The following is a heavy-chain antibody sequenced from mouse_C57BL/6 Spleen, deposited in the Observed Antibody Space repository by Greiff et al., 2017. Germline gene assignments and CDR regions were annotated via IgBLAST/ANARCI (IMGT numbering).Heavy chain of an antibody. Sequence: QVQLQQPGAELVMPGASVKLSCKASGYTFTSYWMHWVKQRPGQGLEWIGEIDPSDSYTNYNQKFKGKSTLTVDKSSSTAYMQLSSLTSEDSAGYYCAHSSGHYAMDYWGQGTSGTVSS. V-gene: IGHV1-69*01. CDR3: AHSSGHYAMDY. CDR2: IDPSDSYT. J-gene: IGHJ4*01. CDR1: GYTFTSYW. D-gene: IGHD3-2*02.